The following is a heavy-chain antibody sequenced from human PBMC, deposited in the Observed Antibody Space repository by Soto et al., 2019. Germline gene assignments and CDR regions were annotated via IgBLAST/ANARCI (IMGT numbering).Heavy chain of an antibody. Sequence: QVQLVQSGAEVKKSGASVTVSCKAVGYTFSKYVMHWVRQAPGQRPEWMGWINGGNGNTKYSEKFQGRVTFTRDTAAGTAYMDLTRLRSEDTAVYYCVRRLVAGSAPPFDCWGQGTLVTVSS. D-gene: IGHD3-16*01. CDR1: GYTFSKYV. CDR2: INGGNGNT. CDR3: VRRLVAGSAPPFDC. V-gene: IGHV1-3*01. J-gene: IGHJ4*02.